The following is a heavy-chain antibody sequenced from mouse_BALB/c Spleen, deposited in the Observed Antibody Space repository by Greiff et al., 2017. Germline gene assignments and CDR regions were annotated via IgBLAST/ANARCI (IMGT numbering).Heavy chain of an antibody. Sequence: QVQLKQPGAELVRPGASVKLSCKASGYTFTSYWINWVKQRPGQGLEWIGNIYPSDSYTNYNQKFKDKATLTVDKSSSTAYMQLSSPTSEDSAVYYCTRSYGPYYFDYWGQGTTLTVSS. D-gene: IGHD1-2*01. V-gene: IGHV1-69*02. J-gene: IGHJ2*01. CDR2: IYPSDSYT. CDR1: GYTFTSYW. CDR3: TRSYGPYYFDY.